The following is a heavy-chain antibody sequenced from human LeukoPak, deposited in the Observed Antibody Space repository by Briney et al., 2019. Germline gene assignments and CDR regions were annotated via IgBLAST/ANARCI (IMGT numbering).Heavy chain of an antibody. Sequence: GASLKVSCKNSGYTFTGYYIHWVRQAPGQGLEWMGWINPKNGATNYAQKFQGRVTMTRDTSISTAYMELSRLRSYDTAVYYCARDGVVRGVIGYYYYYMDVWGKGTTVTISS. V-gene: IGHV1-2*02. CDR2: INPKNGAT. CDR1: GYTFTGYY. J-gene: IGHJ6*03. D-gene: IGHD3-10*02. CDR3: ARDGVVRGVIGYYYYYMDV.